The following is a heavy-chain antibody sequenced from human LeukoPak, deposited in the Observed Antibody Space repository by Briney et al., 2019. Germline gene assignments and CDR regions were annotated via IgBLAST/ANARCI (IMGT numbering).Heavy chain of an antibody. CDR3: ATTHTNMASCFDY. Sequence: GESLKIYCKGSGYSFSSYWIGWVRQMPGKGLEGMGIIYPGASNTRYSPSFQGQVTISADKSNNTAYLQWSSLKASDTAMYYCATTHTNMASCFDYWGQGSLVTVSS. D-gene: IGHD5-18*01. CDR2: IYPGASNT. CDR1: GYSFSSYW. J-gene: IGHJ4*02. V-gene: IGHV5-51*01.